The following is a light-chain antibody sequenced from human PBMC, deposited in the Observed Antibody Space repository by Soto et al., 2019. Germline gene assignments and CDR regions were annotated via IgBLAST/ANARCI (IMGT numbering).Light chain of an antibody. V-gene: IGLV2-14*01. CDR1: SSDVGGYNC. Sequence: QSALTQPASVSGSPGQSIAISCTGTSSDVGGYNCVSWYQQHPGKAPKLMIYDVSNRPSGVSDRFSGSKSGNTASLTISGLQAEDEADYYCSSYTSSGKYVFGTGTKVTVL. CDR3: SSYTSSGKYV. CDR2: DVS. J-gene: IGLJ1*01.